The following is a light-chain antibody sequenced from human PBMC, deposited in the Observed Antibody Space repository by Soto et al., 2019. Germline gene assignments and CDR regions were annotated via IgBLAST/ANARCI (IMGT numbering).Light chain of an antibody. CDR1: SSNIETNT. J-gene: IGLJ1*01. V-gene: IGLV1-44*01. CDR3: AAWDDSLTGPHYV. Sequence: QSVLTQPPSASGTPGQRVTISCSGSSSNIETNTVSWFQQLPRTAPKLLIYSNNQRPSGVPDRFSGSKSGTSASLAISGLQSEDEADYYCAAWDDSLTGPHYVFGTGTNLTVL. CDR2: SNN.